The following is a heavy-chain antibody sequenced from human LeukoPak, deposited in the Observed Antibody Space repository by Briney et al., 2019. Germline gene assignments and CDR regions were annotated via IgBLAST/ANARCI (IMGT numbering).Heavy chain of an antibody. V-gene: IGHV3-53*01. CDR1: GLTVSTNY. D-gene: IGHD5-24*01. CDR2: IYSGGST. J-gene: IGHJ4*02. Sequence: PGGSLRLSCAASGLTVSTNYMSWVRQAPGKGLEWVSLIYSGGSTYHADSVKGRFTISRDNSKNTLYPQMNSLTAEDTAVYYCARTFLSGDGYKVGYFDYWGQGTLVTVSS. CDR3: ARTFLSGDGYKVGYFDY.